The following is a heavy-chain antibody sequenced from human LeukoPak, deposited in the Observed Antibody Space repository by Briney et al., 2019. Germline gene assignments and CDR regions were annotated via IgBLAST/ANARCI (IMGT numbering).Heavy chain of an antibody. CDR3: ARPTSRFGEPTNNWFDP. CDR2: ISYDGSNK. V-gene: IGHV3-30-3*01. CDR1: GFTFSSYA. D-gene: IGHD3-10*01. Sequence: PGGSLRLSCAASGFTFSSYAMHWVRQAPGKGLEWVAVISYDGSNKYYADSVKGRFTISRDNSKNTLYLQMNSLRAEDTAVYYCARPTSRFGEPTNNWFDPWGQGTLVTVSS. J-gene: IGHJ5*02.